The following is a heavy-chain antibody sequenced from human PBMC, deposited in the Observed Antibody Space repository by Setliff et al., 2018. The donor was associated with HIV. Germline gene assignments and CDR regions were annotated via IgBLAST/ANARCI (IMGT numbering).Heavy chain of an antibody. D-gene: IGHD3-22*01. Sequence: PGGSLRLSCAASGFTFSNYNMNWVRQAPGKGLAWVSSISYDSRFIYHADSMKGRFTISRDNAKKLVYLQMNSLRAEDTAIYYCARDRASSGYYARFDHWGQGTLVTVSS. CDR2: ISYDSRFI. CDR3: ARDRASSGYYARFDH. CDR1: GFTFSNYN. V-gene: IGHV3-21*01. J-gene: IGHJ4*02.